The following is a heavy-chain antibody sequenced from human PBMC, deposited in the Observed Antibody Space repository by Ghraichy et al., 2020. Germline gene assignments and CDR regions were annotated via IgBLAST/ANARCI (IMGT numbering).Heavy chain of an antibody. Sequence: ETLSLTCAASGFTFSSYSMNWVRQAPGKGLEWVSSISSSSSYIYYADSVKGRFTISRDNAKNSLYLQMNSLRAEDTAVYYCARALGYCSGGSCLTSYGMDVWGQGTTVTVSS. J-gene: IGHJ6*02. D-gene: IGHD2-15*01. CDR2: ISSSSSYI. V-gene: IGHV3-21*01. CDR3: ARALGYCSGGSCLTSYGMDV. CDR1: GFTFSSYS.